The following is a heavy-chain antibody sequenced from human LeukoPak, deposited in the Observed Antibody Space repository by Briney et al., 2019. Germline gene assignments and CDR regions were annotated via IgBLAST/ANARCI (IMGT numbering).Heavy chain of an antibody. CDR2: IYTRGST. CDR3: ARAHRSHSYYMDV. V-gene: IGHV4-4*09. D-gene: IGHD1-14*01. J-gene: IGHJ6*03. CDR1: GGSISSYY. Sequence: SETLSFTCTVSGGSISSYYWSWIRQPPGKGLEWIGYIYTRGSTNYNPSLKSRVTISVDTSKNQFSLKLRSVTAADTAVYYCARAHRSHSYYMDVWGKGTTVTVSS.